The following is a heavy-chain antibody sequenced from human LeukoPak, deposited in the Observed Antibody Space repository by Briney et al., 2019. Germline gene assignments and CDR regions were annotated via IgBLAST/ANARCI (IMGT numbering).Heavy chain of an antibody. CDR1: GFTFSSYS. CDR2: ISSSSSYI. V-gene: IGHV3-21*01. CDR3: ANHQYARLLQLYA. J-gene: IGHJ5*02. D-gene: IGHD5-18*01. Sequence: GGSLRLSCAASGFTFSSYSMNWVRQAPGKGLEWVSSISSSSSYIYYADSVKGRFTISRDNSKNTLYLQMNSLRAEDTAVYYCANHQYARLLQLYAWGQGTLVTVSS.